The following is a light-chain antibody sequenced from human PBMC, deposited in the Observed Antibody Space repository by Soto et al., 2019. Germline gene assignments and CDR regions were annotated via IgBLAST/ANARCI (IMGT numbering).Light chain of an antibody. V-gene: IGKV3-11*01. CDR1: QSISSY. CDR3: QQLTDWPPQWT. CDR2: DAS. J-gene: IGKJ1*01. Sequence: EVVLTQSPDTLSLPPGERATLSCRASQSISSYLAWYQQKRGQAPRLLIYDASSRATGIPGRFSSSGSGTDFTLPIGSLEPEDFAVYYCQQLTDWPPQWTFGQGTKVDIK.